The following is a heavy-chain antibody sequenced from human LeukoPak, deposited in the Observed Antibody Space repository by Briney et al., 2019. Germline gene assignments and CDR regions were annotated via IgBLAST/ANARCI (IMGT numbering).Heavy chain of an antibody. D-gene: IGHD2-2*01. CDR3: ARPYSTSWSSGWYIAL. V-gene: IGHV3-30-3*01. Sequence: GKSLRLSCAASGFTFSSYSMHWVRQAPGKGLEWLAIISYDGSNQHYGDSVKGRFTISRDNSKNTLYLQMSSLRPEDTAVYYCARPYSTSWSSGWYIALWGRGSLVSVSS. CDR1: GFTFSSYS. J-gene: IGHJ2*01. CDR2: ISYDGSNQ.